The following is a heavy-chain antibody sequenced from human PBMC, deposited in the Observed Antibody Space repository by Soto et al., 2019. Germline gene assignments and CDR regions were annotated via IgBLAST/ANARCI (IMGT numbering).Heavy chain of an antibody. CDR3: ARDKDRQQLGGNYYYILDV. V-gene: IGHV1-69*12. CDR1: GGTFSTSA. J-gene: IGHJ6*02. D-gene: IGHD3-3*02. Sequence: QVQLVQSGAEVKKPGSSVKVSCKASGGTFSTSAISWVRQAPGQGLEWVGCIMPVFPTPDYAQKFQGRVTITADESTTTAYLELTSLRTDDTAVYYCARDKDRQQLGGNYYYILDVWGQGTAITVSS. CDR2: IMPVFPTP.